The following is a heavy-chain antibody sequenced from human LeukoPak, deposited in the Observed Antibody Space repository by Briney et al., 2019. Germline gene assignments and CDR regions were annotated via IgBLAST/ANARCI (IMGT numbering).Heavy chain of an antibody. J-gene: IGHJ4*02. CDR3: ARGRANWGYDY. Sequence: ASVKVSCKASGYTFTSYYLHWVRQAPGQGPEYMGWINPNSGGTYSAQKFQGRVTMTRDTSISTAYMDLSSLGSDDTAVFYCARGRANWGYDYWGQGTLVTVSS. V-gene: IGHV1-2*02. CDR1: GYTFTSYY. CDR2: INPNSGGT. D-gene: IGHD7-27*01.